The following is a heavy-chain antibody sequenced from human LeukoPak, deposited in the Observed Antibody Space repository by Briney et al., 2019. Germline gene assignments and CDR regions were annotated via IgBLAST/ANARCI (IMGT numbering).Heavy chain of an antibody. CDR3: RAVADTRLDY. V-gene: IGHV4-59*04. J-gene: IGHJ4*02. Sequence: SETLTLTCTVSGGAISSYYWNWIRQPPGKGLEWIGYIYFSGSTYYNPSLKSRVTISVDTSKDQFSLKLSSVTAADTAVYYGRAVADTRLDYWGQGTLVTVSS. CDR2: IYFSGST. CDR1: GGAISSYY. D-gene: IGHD6-19*01.